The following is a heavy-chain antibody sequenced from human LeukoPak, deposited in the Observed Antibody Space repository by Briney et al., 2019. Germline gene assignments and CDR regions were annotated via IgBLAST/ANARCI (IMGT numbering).Heavy chain of an antibody. V-gene: IGHV3-33*08. D-gene: IGHD7-27*01. CDR1: GFTFSSYG. J-gene: IGHJ6*02. CDR2: IWYDGSNK. CDR3: ARDYWSGDDGMDV. Sequence: GGSLRLSCAASGFTFSSYGMHWVRQAPGKGLEWVAVIWYDGSNKYYADSVKGRFTISRDNSKNTLYLQMNSLRAEDTAVYYCARDYWSGDDGMDVRGQGTTVTVSS.